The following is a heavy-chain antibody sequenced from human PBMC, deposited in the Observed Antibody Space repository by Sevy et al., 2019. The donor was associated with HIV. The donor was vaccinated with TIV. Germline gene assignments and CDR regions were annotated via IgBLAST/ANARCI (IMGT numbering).Heavy chain of an antibody. CDR1: GFTFSTYA. CDR3: ARRPDFGVVIPTGVMDV. D-gene: IGHD3-3*01. CDR2: ISGSGGST. J-gene: IGHJ6*02. Sequence: GGSLRLSCAASGFTFSTYAMTWVRQAPGKGLQWVSVISGSGGSTYYADSVKGRFTISRDNSKNTMYLQMNNLRAEDTAVYYCARRPDFGVVIPTGVMDVWGQGTTVTVSS. V-gene: IGHV3-23*01.